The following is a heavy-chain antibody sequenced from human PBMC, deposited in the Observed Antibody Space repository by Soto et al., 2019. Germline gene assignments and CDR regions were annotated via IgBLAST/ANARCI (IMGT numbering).Heavy chain of an antibody. Sequence: QVQLVESGGGVVQPGRSLRLSCAASGFTFKNYGMHWVRQAPGKGLEWVAVIWYDGSKTYYADSVKGRFTVSRDDYKNTLYLQMNSLRVEDTAVYFCARDHRSTRLDVWGQGTTFTASS. J-gene: IGHJ6*02. D-gene: IGHD3-16*02. CDR2: IWYDGSKT. V-gene: IGHV3-33*01. CDR3: ARDHRSTRLDV. CDR1: GFTFKNYG.